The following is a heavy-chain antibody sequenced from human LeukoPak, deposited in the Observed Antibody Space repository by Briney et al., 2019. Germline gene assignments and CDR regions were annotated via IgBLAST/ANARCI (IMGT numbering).Heavy chain of an antibody. V-gene: IGHV1-2*04. CDR1: GYTFTSYA. CDR2: ITPSGGT. J-gene: IGHJ4*02. Sequence: ASVKVSCKASGYTFTSYAMHWVRQAPGQGLEWMGWITPSGGTNYPQKFQGWVAITRDTSITTAYMDLSRLTSDDTAVYYCARDRYGEGFAHFDYWGQGALVTVSS. CDR3: ARDRYGEGFAHFDY. D-gene: IGHD3-9*01.